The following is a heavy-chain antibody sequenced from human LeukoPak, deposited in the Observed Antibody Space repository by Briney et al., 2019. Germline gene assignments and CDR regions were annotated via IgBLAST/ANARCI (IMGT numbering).Heavy chain of an antibody. V-gene: IGHV3-7*02. CDR1: GFTFSNYW. CDR3: ARGIWETNSVAFDL. J-gene: IGHJ3*01. CDR2: IKQDGSAK. Sequence: GGSLRLSCAASGFTFSNYWMNWVRQAPGKGLEWVANIKQDGSAKYYVDSVKGRFTISRDNAKNSLYLQMNSLGAEDTAVYYCARGIWETNSVAFDLWGQGTMVIVS. D-gene: IGHD3-16*01.